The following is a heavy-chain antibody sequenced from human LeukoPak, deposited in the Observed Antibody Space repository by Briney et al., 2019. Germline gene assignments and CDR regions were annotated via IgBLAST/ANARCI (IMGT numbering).Heavy chain of an antibody. CDR2: ISNDGTIK. Sequence: GGSLRLSCAASGFNVRSNYMSWVRQAPGKGLEWVAVISNDGTIKYYADSVTGRFTVSRDNSRNTVYLQMNSLRAEDTAVYYCAREWSGYSFDYWGQGALVAVSS. D-gene: IGHD5-18*01. CDR3: AREWSGYSFDY. CDR1: GFNVRSNY. V-gene: IGHV3-30*03. J-gene: IGHJ4*02.